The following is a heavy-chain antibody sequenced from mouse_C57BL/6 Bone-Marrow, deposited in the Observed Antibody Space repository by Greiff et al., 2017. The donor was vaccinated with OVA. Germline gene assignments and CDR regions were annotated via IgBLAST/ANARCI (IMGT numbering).Heavy chain of an antibody. CDR1: GFSFNTYA. J-gene: IGHJ4*01. CDR2: IRSKSNNYAT. CDR3: VRHAPHYYGSSYVGAMDY. Sequence: EVQLVESGGGLVQPKGSLKLSCAASGFSFNTYAMNWVRQAPGKGLEWVARIRSKSNNYATYYADSVKDRFTISRDDSESMLYLQMNNLKTEDTAMYYCVRHAPHYYGSSYVGAMDYWGQGTSVTVSS. D-gene: IGHD1-1*01. V-gene: IGHV10-1*01.